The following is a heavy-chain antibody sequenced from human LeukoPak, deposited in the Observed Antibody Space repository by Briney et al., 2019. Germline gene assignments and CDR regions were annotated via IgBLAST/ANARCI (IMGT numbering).Heavy chain of an antibody. D-gene: IGHD3-3*01. CDR2: ISSSSSTI. J-gene: IGHJ6*02. V-gene: IGHV3-48*02. CDR3: ARDPFYYDFWSGPYYYGMDV. CDR1: GFTFSSYS. Sequence: PGGSLRLSCAASGFTFSSYSMNWVRQAPGKGLEWVSYISSSSSTIYYADYVKGRFTISRDNAKNSLYLQMNSLRDEDTAVYYCARDPFYYDFWSGPYYYGMDVWGQGTTVTVSS.